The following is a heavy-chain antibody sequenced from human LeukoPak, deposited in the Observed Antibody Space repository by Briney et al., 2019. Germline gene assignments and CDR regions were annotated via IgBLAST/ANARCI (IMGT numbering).Heavy chain of an antibody. CDR3: ARDKWSRGSYYFDY. J-gene: IGHJ4*02. CDR2: ISSSGSTI. V-gene: IGHV3-48*03. Sequence: PGGSLRLSCAASGFTFSSYEMNWVRQAPGKGLEWVSYISSSGSTIYYADSVKGRFTISRDNAQNSLFLELNSLRAEDTGIYYCARDKWSRGSYYFDYWGQGTRVTVSS. CDR1: GFTFSSYE. D-gene: IGHD3-10*01.